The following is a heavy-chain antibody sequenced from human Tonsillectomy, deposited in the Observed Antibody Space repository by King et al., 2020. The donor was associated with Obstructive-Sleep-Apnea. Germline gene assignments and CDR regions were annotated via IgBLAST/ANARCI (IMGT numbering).Heavy chain of an antibody. V-gene: IGHV3-9*01. J-gene: IGHJ6*02. Sequence: VQLVESGGGLVQPGRSLRLSCAASGFTFDDYAMHWVRQAPGKGLEWVSGISWNSGSIGYADSVKGRFTISRDNAKNSLYLQMNSLRAEDTALYYCAKAQKSWYYDYYYGMDVWGQGTTVTVSS. CDR2: ISWNSGSI. CDR1: GFTFDDYA. CDR3: AKAQKSWYYDYYYGMDV. D-gene: IGHD6-13*01.